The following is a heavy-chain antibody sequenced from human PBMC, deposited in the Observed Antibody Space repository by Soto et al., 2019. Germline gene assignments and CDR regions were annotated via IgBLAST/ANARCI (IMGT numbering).Heavy chain of an antibody. V-gene: IGHV3-23*01. Sequence: GGSLRLSCAASEFIFSSYAMSWVRQAPGKGLEWVSGIDGSGRNTYYADSVKGRFTISRDNSKNTLSVQMDSLRVEDTALYYCAKDGGSVCSGGTCYFQAPDYWGQGTLVTVSS. J-gene: IGHJ4*02. CDR2: IDGSGRNT. CDR1: EFIFSSYA. D-gene: IGHD2-15*01. CDR3: AKDGGSVCSGGTCYFQAPDY.